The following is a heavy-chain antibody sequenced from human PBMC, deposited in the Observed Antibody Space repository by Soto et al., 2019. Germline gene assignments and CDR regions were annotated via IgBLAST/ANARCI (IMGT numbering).Heavy chain of an antibody. Sequence: ASETLPLPYTLSGASTTSKTYFLSCIRQPPEKGLEWVGSIYYIGRTYYTPPLMSQVTISVERSNNPFSLTMSSVTAADTAVYYCAKNLPRTGRFDYWGQGTSVTVS. J-gene: IGHJ4*02. CDR3: AKNLPRTGRFDY. CDR1: GASTTSKTYF. V-gene: IGHV4-39*01. CDR2: IYYIGRT.